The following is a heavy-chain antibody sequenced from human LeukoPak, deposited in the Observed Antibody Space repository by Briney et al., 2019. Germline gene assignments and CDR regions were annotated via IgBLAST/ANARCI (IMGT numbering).Heavy chain of an antibody. CDR2: ISGSGGST. J-gene: IGHJ4*02. CDR1: GFTFSGYA. V-gene: IGHV3-23*01. CDR3: AKDMGLQRYYFDY. Sequence: PGGSLRLSCAASGFTFSGYAMSWVRQAPGKGLEWVSAISGSGGSTYYADSVKGRFTISRDNSKNTLYLQMNSLRGEDTAVYHCAKDMGLQRYYFDYWGQGALVTVSS. D-gene: IGHD5-24*01.